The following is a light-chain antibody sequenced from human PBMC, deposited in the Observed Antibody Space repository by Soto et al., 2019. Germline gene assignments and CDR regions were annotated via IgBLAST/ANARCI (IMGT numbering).Light chain of an antibody. CDR2: AAS. Sequence: DIQMTQSPSSLSGSVGDRFTITCGASQNINAYLNWYQLKPGKAPKLLIYAASTLQTGVPSRFTGSGSGTDFTLTIISLQPEDYATYFCQQSYSMPYAFGPGTKVDIK. V-gene: IGKV1-39*01. J-gene: IGKJ2*01. CDR1: QNINAY. CDR3: QQSYSMPYA.